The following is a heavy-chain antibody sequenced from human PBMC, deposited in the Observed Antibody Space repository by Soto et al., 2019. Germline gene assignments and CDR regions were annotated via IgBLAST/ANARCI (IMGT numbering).Heavy chain of an antibody. D-gene: IGHD3-10*01. V-gene: IGHV3-23*01. J-gene: IGHJ4*02. CDR2: ISYTGDST. Sequence: GGSLRLSCTASGFTFTSFVMSWVRQAPGKGLEWVSVISYTGDSTYYAESVKGRFTISRDNSKNTLYLQMNSLRAEDTAVYYCARRSYGSGTYYFDYWGQGTLVTVSS. CDR3: ARRSYGSGTYYFDY. CDR1: GFTFTSFV.